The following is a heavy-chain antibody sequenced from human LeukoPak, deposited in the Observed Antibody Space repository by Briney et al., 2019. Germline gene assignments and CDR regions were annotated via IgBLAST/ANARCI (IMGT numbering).Heavy chain of an antibody. J-gene: IGHJ4*02. Sequence: GGSLRLSCAASGFTFRSYAMSWVRQALGKGLEWVSAISGSGGSTYYADSVKGRFTISRDNSKNTLYLQMNSLRAEDTAVYYCAKDQTMIVAFDYWGQGTLVTVSS. CDR2: ISGSGGST. D-gene: IGHD3-22*01. CDR1: GFTFRSYA. CDR3: AKDQTMIVAFDY. V-gene: IGHV3-23*01.